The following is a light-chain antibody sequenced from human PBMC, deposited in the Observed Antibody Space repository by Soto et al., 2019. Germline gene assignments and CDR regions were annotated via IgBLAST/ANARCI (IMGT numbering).Light chain of an antibody. CDR1: QSVSNN. Sequence: ILMTQSPATLSVSPGERATLSCRASQSVSNNLAWYQQKPGQAPRLLIYDASTRATGIPARFSGSGSGTEFTITISGRQSEDFAVYYCQQYNNWPPWTFGRGTKVEIK. J-gene: IGKJ1*01. CDR3: QQYNNWPPWT. V-gene: IGKV3-15*01. CDR2: DAS.